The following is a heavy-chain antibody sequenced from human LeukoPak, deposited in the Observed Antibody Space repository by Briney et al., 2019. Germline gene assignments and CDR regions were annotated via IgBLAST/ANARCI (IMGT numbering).Heavy chain of an antibody. J-gene: IGHJ4*02. V-gene: IGHV3-43*01. CDR3: ARGSGSDGDY. D-gene: IGHD3-3*01. Sequence: GGSLRLSCEASGLTFGDYTMHWVRQAPGKGLEWVSLISRNGAATKYADSVRGRFTISRDNAKNSLYLQMNSLRAEDTAVYYCARGSGSDGDYWGQGTLVTVSS. CDR1: GLTFGDYT. CDR2: ISRNGAAT.